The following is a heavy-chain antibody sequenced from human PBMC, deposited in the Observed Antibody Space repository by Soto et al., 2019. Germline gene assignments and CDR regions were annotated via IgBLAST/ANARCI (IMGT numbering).Heavy chain of an antibody. Sequence: ASVKVSCKASGYTFTSYGISWVRQAPGQGLEWMGWISAYNGNTNYAQKLQGRVTMTTDTSTSTAYMELRSLRSDDTAVYYCARVPRGDSSSSGFYGMDVWGQGTTVTVSS. D-gene: IGHD6-6*01. J-gene: IGHJ6*02. CDR3: ARVPRGDSSSSGFYGMDV. CDR1: GYTFTSYG. V-gene: IGHV1-18*01. CDR2: ISAYNGNT.